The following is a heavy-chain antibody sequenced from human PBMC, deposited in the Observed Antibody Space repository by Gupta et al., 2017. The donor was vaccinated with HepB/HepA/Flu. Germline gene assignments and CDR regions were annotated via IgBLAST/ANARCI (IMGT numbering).Heavy chain of an antibody. CDR3: ARLHTRISTERYFHD. CDR2: IYPGDSET. V-gene: IGHV5-51*01. Sequence: EVQLVQSGAEVKKPGESLKISCKGSGYSFTDYWIAWVRQMPGKGLEYMGVIYPGDSETRYGPSCQGQVSTSADASISTASLQWSSLKASDTAMYYCARLHTRISTERYFHDGGQGTLVTVSS. D-gene: IGHD3-3*02. CDR1: GYSFTDYW. J-gene: IGHJ1*01.